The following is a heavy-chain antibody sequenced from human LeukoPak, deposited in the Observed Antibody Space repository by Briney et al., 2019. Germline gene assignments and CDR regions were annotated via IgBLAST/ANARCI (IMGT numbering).Heavy chain of an antibody. V-gene: IGHV1-18*01. Sequence: ASVKVSCKASGYTFTSYGISWVRQAPGQGLEWMGWISAYNGNTDYAQKLQGRVTMTTDTSTSTAYMELRSLRSDDTAVYYCHIVATIRAFDYWGQGTLVTVSS. J-gene: IGHJ4*02. CDR2: ISAYNGNT. CDR1: GYTFTSYG. D-gene: IGHD5-12*01. CDR3: HIVATIRAFDY.